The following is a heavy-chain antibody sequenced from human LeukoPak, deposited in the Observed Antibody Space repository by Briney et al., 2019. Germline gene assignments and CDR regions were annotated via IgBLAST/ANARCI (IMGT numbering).Heavy chain of an antibody. D-gene: IGHD3-10*01. CDR3: ARATVRGVIITYAFDI. V-gene: IGHV4-59*08. CDR2: IYYSGST. Sequence: PSETLSLTCTVSGGSISSYYWSWIRQPPGKGLEWIGYIYYSGSTNYNPSLKSRVTISVDTSKNQFSLKLSSVTAADTAVYYCARATVRGVIITYAFDIWGQGTMVTVSS. J-gene: IGHJ3*02. CDR1: GGSISSYY.